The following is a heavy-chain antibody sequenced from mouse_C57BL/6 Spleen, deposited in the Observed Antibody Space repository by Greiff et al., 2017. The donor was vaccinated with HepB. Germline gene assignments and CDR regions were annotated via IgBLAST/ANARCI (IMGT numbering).Heavy chain of an antibody. Sequence: VKLQQPGAELVKPGASVKMSCKASGYTFTSYWITWVKQRPGQGLEWIGDIYPGSGSTNYNEKFKSKATLTVDTSSSTAYMQLSSLTSEDSAVYYCAREGTTVVARDYWGQGTTLTVSS. D-gene: IGHD1-1*01. V-gene: IGHV1-55*01. J-gene: IGHJ2*01. CDR2: IYPGSGST. CDR1: GYTFTSYW. CDR3: AREGTTVVARDY.